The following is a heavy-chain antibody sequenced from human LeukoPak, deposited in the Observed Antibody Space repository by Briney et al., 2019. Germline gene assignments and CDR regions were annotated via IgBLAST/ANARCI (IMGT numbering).Heavy chain of an antibody. CDR2: ISAYNGNT. CDR1: GYTFTSYG. Sequence: ASVKVSCKASGYTFTSYGISWVRQAPGQGLEWMGWISAYNGNTNYAQKLQGRVTMTTDTSTSTAYMELRSLRVEDTAVYYCATAGSSELLWDYAMDVWGQGTTVTVSS. J-gene: IGHJ6*02. V-gene: IGHV1-18*01. CDR3: ATAGSSELLWDYAMDV. D-gene: IGHD3-10*01.